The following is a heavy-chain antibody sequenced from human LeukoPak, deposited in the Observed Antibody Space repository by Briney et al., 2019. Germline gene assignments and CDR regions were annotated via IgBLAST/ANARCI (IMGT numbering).Heavy chain of an antibody. Sequence: QSGGSLRLSCGASGFTFSTFAMHWVRQAPGKGLEWVAFISNDGRNKYYADSVNGRFTISRDNSKNTLSLQMDSLRAEDTAVYFCAKDEGIAAAGTDFDYWGQGTLVTVSS. CDR2: ISNDGRNK. CDR3: AKDEGIAAAGTDFDY. CDR1: GFTFSTFA. V-gene: IGHV3-30-3*01. J-gene: IGHJ4*02. D-gene: IGHD6-13*01.